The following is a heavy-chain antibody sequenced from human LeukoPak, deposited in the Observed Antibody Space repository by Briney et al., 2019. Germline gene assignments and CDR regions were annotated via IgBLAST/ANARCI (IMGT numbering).Heavy chain of an antibody. CDR2: IYYSGST. CDR1: GGSISSGDYY. Sequence: SQTLSLTCTVSGGSISSGDYYWSWIRQPPGKGLEWFGYIYYSGSTYYNPSLKSRVTISVDTSKNQFSLKLSSVTAADTAVYYCARVDPSNDYFDYWGQGTLVTVSS. D-gene: IGHD4-11*01. J-gene: IGHJ4*02. V-gene: IGHV4-30-4*08. CDR3: ARVDPSNDYFDY.